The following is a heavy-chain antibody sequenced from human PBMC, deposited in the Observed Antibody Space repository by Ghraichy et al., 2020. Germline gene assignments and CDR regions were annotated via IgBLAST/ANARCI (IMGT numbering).Heavy chain of an antibody. CDR2: IIPIFGTA. Sequence: SVKVSCKASGGTFSSYAISWVRQAPGQGLEWMGGIIPIFGTANYAQKFQGRVTITADESTSTAYMELSSLRSEDTAVYYCARRMIVVVLWEWFDPWGQGTLVTVSS. CDR3: ARRMIVVVLWEWFDP. V-gene: IGHV1-69*13. J-gene: IGHJ5*02. D-gene: IGHD2-2*01. CDR1: GGTFSSYA.